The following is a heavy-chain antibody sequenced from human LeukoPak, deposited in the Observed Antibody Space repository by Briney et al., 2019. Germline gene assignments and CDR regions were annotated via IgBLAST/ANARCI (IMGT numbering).Heavy chain of an antibody. V-gene: IGHV4-59*12. J-gene: IGHJ4*02. CDR2: IYYSGST. Sequence: SETLSLTCTVSGGSISSYYWSWIRQPPGKGLEWIGYIYYSGSTNYNPSLKSRVTISVDTSKNQFSLKLSSVTAADTAVYYCARGVGGSYGHGPGHDYWGQGTLVTVSS. CDR1: GGSISSYY. CDR3: ARGVGGSYGHGPGHDY. D-gene: IGHD1-26*01.